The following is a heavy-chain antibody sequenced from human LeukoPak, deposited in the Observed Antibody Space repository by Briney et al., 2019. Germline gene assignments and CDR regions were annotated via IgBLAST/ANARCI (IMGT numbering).Heavy chain of an antibody. V-gene: IGHV3-30*18. J-gene: IGHJ4*02. CDR3: AKDYARLVIPDY. CDR1: AFTFSSYG. CDR2: ISYDGSNK. Sequence: GGSLRLSCAASAFTFSSYGMHWVRQAPGKGLQWVAVISYDGSNKYYADSVKGRFTISRDNAKNTLYLQMNSLRAEDTAVYYCAKDYARLVIPDYWGQGTLVTVSS. D-gene: IGHD3-9*01.